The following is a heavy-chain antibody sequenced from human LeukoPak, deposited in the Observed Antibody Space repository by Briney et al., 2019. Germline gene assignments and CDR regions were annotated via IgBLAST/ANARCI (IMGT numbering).Heavy chain of an antibody. D-gene: IGHD1-26*01. CDR1: GGPFSHYY. V-gene: IGHV4-34*01. J-gene: IGHJ6*02. CDR2: INESGST. Sequence: PLETLSLTCAVYGGPFSHYYWTWIRQPPGKGLEWIGEINESGSTNYDPSLKSRVTISVDTSKTHFSLDLTSVTAADTAVYYCASRIGRYLYYFGMDVWGQGTTVTVSS. CDR3: ASRIGRYLYYFGMDV.